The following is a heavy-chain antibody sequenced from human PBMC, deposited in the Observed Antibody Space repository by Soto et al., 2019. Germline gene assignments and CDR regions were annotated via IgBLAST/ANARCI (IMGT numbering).Heavy chain of an antibody. D-gene: IGHD5-18*01. CDR2: IKQDGSEK. Sequence: GGSLRLSCAASGFTFSSYWMSWVRQAPGKGLEWVANIKQDGSEKYYVDSVKGRFTISRDNAKNSLYLQMNSLRAEDTAVYYCARDSRYSYGYTAFDIWGQGTMVTVSS. CDR3: ARDSRYSYGYTAFDI. CDR1: GFTFSSYW. J-gene: IGHJ3*02. V-gene: IGHV3-7*01.